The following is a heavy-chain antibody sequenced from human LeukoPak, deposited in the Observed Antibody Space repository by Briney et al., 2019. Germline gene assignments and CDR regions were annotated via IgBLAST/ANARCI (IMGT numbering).Heavy chain of an antibody. CDR2: IWYDGGNK. V-gene: IGHV3-33*08. CDR1: GFTFSTYA. CDR3: GRQRGYYFDY. D-gene: IGHD3-16*01. Sequence: GGSLRLSCAASGFTFSTYAMNWVRQAPGKGLEWVAVIWYDGGNKYYADSVKGRFTISRDSSKNTLYLQLNSLRAEDTAVYYCGRQRGYYFDYWGQGTLVTVSS. J-gene: IGHJ4*02.